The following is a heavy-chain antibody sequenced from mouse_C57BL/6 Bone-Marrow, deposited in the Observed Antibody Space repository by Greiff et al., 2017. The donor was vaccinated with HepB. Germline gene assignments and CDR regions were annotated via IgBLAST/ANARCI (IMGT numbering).Heavy chain of an antibody. D-gene: IGHD1-1*01. CDR2: IDPNSGGT. V-gene: IGHV1-72*01. Sequence: VQLQQPGAELVKPGASVKLSCKASGYTFTSYWMHWVKQRPGRGLEWIGRIDPNSGGTKYNEKFKSKATLTVDKPSSTAYMQLSSLTSEDSAVYDCARGGFDYYGSSYPYYFYYWGQGTTLTVSS. CDR3: ARGGFDYYGSSYPYYFYY. J-gene: IGHJ2*01. CDR1: GYTFTSYW.